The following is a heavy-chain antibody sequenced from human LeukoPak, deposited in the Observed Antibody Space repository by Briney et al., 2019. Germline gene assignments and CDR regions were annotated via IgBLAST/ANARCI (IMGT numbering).Heavy chain of an antibody. V-gene: IGHV4-30-2*01. D-gene: IGHD5-24*01. J-gene: IGHJ3*02. CDR1: GGSISSGGYY. Sequence: TLSLTCTVSGGSISSGGYYWSWIRQPPGKGLEWIGYIYHSGSTYYNPSLKSRVTISVDRSKNQFSLKLSSVTAADTAVYYCARDDKIFRDVYNYGAFDIWGQGTMVTVSS. CDR2: IYHSGST. CDR3: ARDDKIFRDVYNYGAFDI.